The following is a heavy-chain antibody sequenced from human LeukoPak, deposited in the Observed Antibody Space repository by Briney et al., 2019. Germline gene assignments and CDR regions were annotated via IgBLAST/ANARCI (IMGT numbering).Heavy chain of an antibody. D-gene: IGHD2-15*01. CDR1: GGSFSGYY. CDR2: INHSGST. Sequence: PSETLSLTCAVYGGSFSGYYWSWIRQPPGKGLEWIGEINHSGSTNYNPSLKSRVTISVDTSKNQFSLKLSSVTAADTAVYYGAREGLAGLRTYGGWFDPWGQGTLVTVSS. J-gene: IGHJ5*02. CDR3: AREGLAGLRTYGGWFDP. V-gene: IGHV4-34*01.